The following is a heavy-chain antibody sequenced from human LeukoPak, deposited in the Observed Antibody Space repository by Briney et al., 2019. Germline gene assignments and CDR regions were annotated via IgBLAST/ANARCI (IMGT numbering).Heavy chain of an antibody. CDR1: GYTFTGYY. CDR2: ISAYNGNT. D-gene: IGHD5-24*01. Sequence: GASVKVSCKASGYTFTGYYMHWVRQAPGQGLEWMGWISAYNGNTNYAQKLQGRVTMTRDTSASTVYMELSSLRSEDTAIYYCARIRDGYNDAYDIWGQGTVVTVPS. J-gene: IGHJ3*02. V-gene: IGHV1-18*04. CDR3: ARIRDGYNDAYDI.